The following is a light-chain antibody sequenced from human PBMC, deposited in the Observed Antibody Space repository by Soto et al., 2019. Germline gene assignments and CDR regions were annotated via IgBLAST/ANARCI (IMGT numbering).Light chain of an antibody. J-gene: IGKJ1*01. CDR2: DAS. CDR3: QQGYSTPPWT. V-gene: IGKV1-39*01. Sequence: DLQLTQSPSSLSASVGDKVTITCRASQSIRSYLNWVQQKPGKAPKLLIYDASSLQTGVPSRFSGSGSRTDFSLTISSLPPEDFATYYCQQGYSTPPWTFGEGTKVEIK. CDR1: QSIRSY.